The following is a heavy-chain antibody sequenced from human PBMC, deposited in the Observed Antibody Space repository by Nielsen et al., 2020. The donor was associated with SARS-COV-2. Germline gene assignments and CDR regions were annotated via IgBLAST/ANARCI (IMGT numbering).Heavy chain of an antibody. CDR2: IYYSGST. D-gene: IGHD6-19*01. CDR1: GGSVSSGSYY. V-gene: IGHV4-61*01. Sequence: SETLSLTCTVSGGSVSSGSYYWSWIRQPPGKGLEWIGYIYYSGSTNYNPSLKSRVTISVDTSKNQFSLKLSSVTAADTAVYYCARFPEFSSGWYGYWGQGTLVTVSS. J-gene: IGHJ4*02. CDR3: ARFPEFSSGWYGY.